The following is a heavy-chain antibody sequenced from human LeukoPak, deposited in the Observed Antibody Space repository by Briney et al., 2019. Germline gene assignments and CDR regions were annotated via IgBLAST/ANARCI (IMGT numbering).Heavy chain of an antibody. CDR2: INPTGGST. V-gene: IGHV1-46*01. D-gene: IGHD1-26*01. J-gene: IGHJ5*02. CDR1: RYTFAGYY. Sequence: GASVKVSCTASRYTFAGYYMHWVRQAPGQGLEWMGLINPTGGSTGYAQKFQGRVTMTRDMSTSTDYMELSSLRSEDTAIYYCARDNSVGDNAWWFDPWGQGTLVTVSS. CDR3: ARDNSVGDNAWWFDP.